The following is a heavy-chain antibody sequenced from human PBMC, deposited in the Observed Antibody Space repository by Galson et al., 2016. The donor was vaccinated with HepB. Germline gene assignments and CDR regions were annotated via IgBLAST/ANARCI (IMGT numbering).Heavy chain of an antibody. CDR3: ARGGCPPEGEGFDI. D-gene: IGHD6-19*01. J-gene: IGHJ3*02. CDR1: GFSLSTSGMC. CDR2: IDWDDNR. Sequence: PALVKPTQTLTLTCTFSGFSLSTSGMCVSWIRQPPGKALEWLARIDWDDNRYYSTSVKTGLAISKDTPKNQVVLRMTNMDPVDTATYYCARGGCPPEGEGFDIWGQGTTVTVSS. V-gene: IGHV2-70*11.